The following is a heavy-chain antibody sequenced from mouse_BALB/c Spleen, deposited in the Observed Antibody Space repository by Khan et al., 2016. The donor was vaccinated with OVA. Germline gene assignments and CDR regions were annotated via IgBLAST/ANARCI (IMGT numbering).Heavy chain of an antibody. D-gene: IGHD1-1*01. CDR1: GFSFSSYS. CDR3: PRQQEYYGHNPYFDY. V-gene: IGHV5-6-4*01. CDR2: ISSGGTYT. Sequence: EVMLVESGGGLVRPGGSLKLSCAASGFSFSSYSMSWVRQTPEKRLEWVATISSGGTYTYYPDSVKGRFTISRDNAKNTLYLQMSSLKSEDTAMYYCPRQQEYYGHNPYFDYWGQGTTLTVSS. J-gene: IGHJ2*01.